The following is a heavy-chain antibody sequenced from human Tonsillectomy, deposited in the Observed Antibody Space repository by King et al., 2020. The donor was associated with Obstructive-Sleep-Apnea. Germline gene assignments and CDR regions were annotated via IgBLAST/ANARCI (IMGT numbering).Heavy chain of an antibody. D-gene: IGHD3-22*01. J-gene: IGHJ4*02. CDR2: IYYSGST. CDR1: GGSVSSGDYY. CDR3: ARTRYYYDSNGYYPDY. V-gene: IGHV4-31*03. Sequence: VQLQESGPGLVKPSQTLSLTCTVSGGSVSSGDYYWRWIRQHPGKGLEWIGYIYYSGSTYYNPSLKSRVTISVDTSKNQFSLKLSSVTAADTAVYYCARTRYYYDSNGYYPDYWGQGTLVTVSS.